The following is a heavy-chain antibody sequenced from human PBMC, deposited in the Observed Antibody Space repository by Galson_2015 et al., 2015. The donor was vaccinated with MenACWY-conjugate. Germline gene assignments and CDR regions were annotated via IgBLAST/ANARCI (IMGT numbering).Heavy chain of an antibody. CDR3: ARGDDILTGYLGSTDV. CDR1: GYTFTSYD. CDR2: IDPSGGST. D-gene: IGHD3-9*01. J-gene: IGHJ6*02. V-gene: IGHV1-46*03. Sequence: SVKVSCKASGYTFTSYDMHWVRQAPGQGLEWMGIIDPSGGSTSYAQKFQGRVTMTRDTSASTVYMELSSLRSEDTAVYYCARGDDILTGYLGSTDVWGQGTTVTVSS.